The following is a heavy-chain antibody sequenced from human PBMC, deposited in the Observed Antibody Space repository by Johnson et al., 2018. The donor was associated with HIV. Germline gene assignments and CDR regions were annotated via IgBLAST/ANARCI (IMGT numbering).Heavy chain of an antibody. CDR2: INSDGSST. CDR3: ARSGGLLWFGESSSDAFDI. CDR1: GFTFSSYW. V-gene: IGHV3-74*02. D-gene: IGHD3-10*01. J-gene: IGHJ3*02. Sequence: VQLLESGGGLVKPGGSLRLSCAASGFTFSSYWMHWVRQAPGKGLVWVSRINSDGSSTSYADSVKGRFTISRDNAKNTLYLQMNSLRAEDTDVYYCARSGGLLWFGESSSDAFDIWGQGTMVTVSS.